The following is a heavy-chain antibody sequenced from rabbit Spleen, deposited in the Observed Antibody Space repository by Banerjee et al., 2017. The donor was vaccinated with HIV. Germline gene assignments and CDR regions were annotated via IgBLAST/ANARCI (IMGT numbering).Heavy chain of an antibody. V-gene: IGHV1S45*01. CDR1: GFSFSSTDY. D-gene: IGHD6-1*01. Sequence: QEQLVESGGGLVKPEGSLKLSCTASGFSFSSTDYMCWVRQAPGKGLEWIACIYVDSDSTWFASWAKGRFTISRTSSTTVTLQMTSLTAADTATYLCARGGAEFTAYGYAYNLWGPGTLVTVS. CDR2: IYVDSDST. J-gene: IGHJ4*01. CDR3: ARGGAEFTAYGYAYNL.